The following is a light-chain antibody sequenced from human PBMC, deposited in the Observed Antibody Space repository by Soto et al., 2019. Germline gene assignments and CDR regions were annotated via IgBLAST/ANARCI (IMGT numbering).Light chain of an antibody. CDR1: QSVSIY. Sequence: EIVLTQSPATLSLFPGERATLSCRASQSVSIYLAWYQQKPGQAPRLLIYDVSNRATGIPARFSGSGSGTDFTLTISSLEPEDFAVYYCQQRSNWPPEITFGQGTRLEIK. CDR2: DVS. CDR3: QQRSNWPPEIT. J-gene: IGKJ5*01. V-gene: IGKV3-11*01.